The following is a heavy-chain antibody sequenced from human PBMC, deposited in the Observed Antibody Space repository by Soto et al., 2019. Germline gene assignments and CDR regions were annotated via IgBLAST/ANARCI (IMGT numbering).Heavy chain of an antibody. V-gene: IGHV4-39*01. CDR2: IYYSGST. CDR1: GGSISSSSYY. J-gene: IGHJ4*02. D-gene: IGHD2-15*01. CDR3: AGGGCSGGSCYSQNFDY. Sequence: QLQLQESGPGLVKPSETLSLTCTVSGGSISSSSYYWGWIRQPPGKGLEWIGSIYYSGSTYYNPSLKRRVTISVDTSKNQFALKLSSVTAADTAVYYCAGGGCSGGSCYSQNFDYWGQGTLVTVSS.